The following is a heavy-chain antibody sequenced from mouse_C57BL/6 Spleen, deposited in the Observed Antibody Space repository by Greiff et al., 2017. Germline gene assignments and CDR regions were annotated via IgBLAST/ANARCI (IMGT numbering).Heavy chain of an antibody. CDR1: GYAFSSYW. CDR3: ARKLEDYFDY. V-gene: IGHV1-80*01. CDR2: IYPGDGDT. Sequence: VKLQESGAELVKPGASVKISCKASGYAFSSYWMNWVKQRPGKGLEWIGQIYPGDGDTNYNGKFKGKATLTADKSSSTAYMQLSSLTSEDSAVYFCARKLEDYFDYWGQGTTLTVSS. J-gene: IGHJ2*01. D-gene: IGHD4-1*01.